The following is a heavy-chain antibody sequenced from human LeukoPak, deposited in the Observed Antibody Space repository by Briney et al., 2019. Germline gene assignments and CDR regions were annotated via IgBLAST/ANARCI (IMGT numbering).Heavy chain of an antibody. J-gene: IGHJ4*02. CDR2: IRYDGSNK. D-gene: IGHD2-15*01. CDR3: AKDGLRYCSGGSCYSFIDY. Sequence: GGSLGLSCAASGFTFSSYGMHWVRQAPGKGLEWVAFIRYDGSNKYYADSVKGRFTISRDNSKNTLYLQMNSLRAEDTAVYYCAKDGLRYCSGGSCYSFIDYWGQGTLVTVSS. CDR1: GFTFSSYG. V-gene: IGHV3-30*02.